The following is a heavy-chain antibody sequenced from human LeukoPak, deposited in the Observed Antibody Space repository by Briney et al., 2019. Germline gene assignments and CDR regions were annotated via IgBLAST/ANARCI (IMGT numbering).Heavy chain of an antibody. CDR2: IYYSGST. V-gene: IGHV4-31*03. J-gene: IGHJ3*02. Sequence: SETLSLTCTVSGGSISSGGYYWSWIRQHPGKGLEWIGYIYYSGSTYYDPSLKSRVTISVDTSKNQFSLKLSSVTAADTAVYYCARASLYYDSQDAFDIWGQGTMVTVSS. CDR3: ARASLYYDSQDAFDI. D-gene: IGHD3-22*01. CDR1: GGSISSGGYY.